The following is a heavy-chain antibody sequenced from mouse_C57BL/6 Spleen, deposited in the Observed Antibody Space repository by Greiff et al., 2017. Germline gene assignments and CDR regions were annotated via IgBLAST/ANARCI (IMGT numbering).Heavy chain of an antibody. J-gene: IGHJ2*01. CDR3: TCGGLGRAGDFDY. CDR1: GYTFTSYW. D-gene: IGHD3-1*01. V-gene: IGHV1-5*01. CDR2: INPGNSGT. Sequence: EVQLLQSGTVLARPGASVKMSCKTSGYTFTSYWMHWVKQRPGKGLEWIGAINPGNSGTSYNQKFKGKAKVTAVTSASTTSMELSMLTKEDDAVYDCTCGGLGRAGDFDYWGQGTTLTVSS.